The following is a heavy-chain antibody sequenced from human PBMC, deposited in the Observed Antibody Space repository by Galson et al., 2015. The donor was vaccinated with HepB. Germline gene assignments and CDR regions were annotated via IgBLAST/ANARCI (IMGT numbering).Heavy chain of an antibody. D-gene: IGHD3-3*01. J-gene: IGHJ4*02. CDR3: ARGYYDLRRGYYQGLSY. CDR2: INPNSGGT. CDR1: GYTFTGYY. Sequence: SVKVSCKASGYTFTGYYMHWVRQAPGQGLEWMGRINPNSGGTNYAQKFQGRVTMTRHTSISTAYMELSRLRSDDTAVYYCARGYYDLRRGYYQGLSYWGQGTLVTVSS. V-gene: IGHV1-2*06.